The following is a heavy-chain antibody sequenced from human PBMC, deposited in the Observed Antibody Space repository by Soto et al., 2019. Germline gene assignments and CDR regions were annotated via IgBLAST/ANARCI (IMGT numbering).Heavy chain of an antibody. D-gene: IGHD4-17*01. V-gene: IGHV5-51*01. Sequence: RGESLKISCKVSEYSFTNDWIAWVRKMPGKGLEYMGIIYPSDSTTRYSPSFQGQVTISADKSISTAYLQWNSLKASDTAMYYCARHGFYGDYSSNYFDPWGQGTLVTVSS. CDR3: ARHGFYGDYSSNYFDP. CDR1: EYSFTNDW. CDR2: IYPSDSTT. J-gene: IGHJ5*02.